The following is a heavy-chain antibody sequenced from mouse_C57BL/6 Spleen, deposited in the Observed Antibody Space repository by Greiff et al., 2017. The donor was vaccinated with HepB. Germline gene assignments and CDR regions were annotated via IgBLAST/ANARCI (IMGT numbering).Heavy chain of an antibody. J-gene: IGHJ3*01. CDR3: TPRFAD. CDR2: IDPETGGT. V-gene: IGHV1-15*01. CDR1: GYTFTDYE. Sequence: LVESGAELVRPGASVTLSCKASGYTFTDYEMHWVKQTPVHGLEWIGAIDPETGGTAYNQKFKGKAILTADKSSSTAYMELRSLTSEDSAVYYCTPRFADWGQGTLVTVSA.